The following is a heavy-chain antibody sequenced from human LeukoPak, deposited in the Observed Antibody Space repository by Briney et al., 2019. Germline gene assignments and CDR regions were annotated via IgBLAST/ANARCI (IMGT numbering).Heavy chain of an antibody. V-gene: IGHV3-48*02. D-gene: IGHD1-1*01. CDR3: AGSVWANWFYY. CDR2: INSDSSVV. Sequence: GESLRLSCAASGLPFSTCSMTWVRKGPGKGLEWLSYINSDSSVVRYADSVKGRFTISRDNAKNSLYLQMNSVREEDAAVYYCAGSVWANWFYYWGQGTLVTVSS. CDR1: GLPFSTCS. J-gene: IGHJ4*02.